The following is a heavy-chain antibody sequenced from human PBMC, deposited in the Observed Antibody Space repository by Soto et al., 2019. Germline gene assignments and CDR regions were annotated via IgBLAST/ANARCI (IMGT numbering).Heavy chain of an antibody. CDR3: TRGLLGGAPSYTFHGMDV. D-gene: IGHD1-26*01. Sequence: EVQLVESGGGLVQPGGSLRLSCAASGFTFRDHYMDWVRQAPGKGLEWVARSRNRVNSHTTEYAASVKGRFTISRDESKSSLYLQMTSLKSEDTAVYYCTRGLLGGAPSYTFHGMDVWGQGTTVTVSS. V-gene: IGHV3-72*01. J-gene: IGHJ6*01. CDR2: SRNRVNSHTT. CDR1: GFTFRDHY.